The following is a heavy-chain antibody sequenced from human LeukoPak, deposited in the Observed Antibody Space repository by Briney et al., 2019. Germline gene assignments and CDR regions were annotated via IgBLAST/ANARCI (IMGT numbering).Heavy chain of an antibody. CDR1: GGSISSSSYY. CDR3: ARAGAWQIDP. Sequence: SETLSLTCTVSGGSISSSSYYWGWIRQPPGKGLEWIGSIYYSGSTYYNPSLKSRVTISVDTSKNQFSLKLSSVTAADTAAYYCARAGAWQIDPWGQGTLVTVSS. J-gene: IGHJ5*02. CDR2: IYYSGST. V-gene: IGHV4-39*07. D-gene: IGHD3-10*01.